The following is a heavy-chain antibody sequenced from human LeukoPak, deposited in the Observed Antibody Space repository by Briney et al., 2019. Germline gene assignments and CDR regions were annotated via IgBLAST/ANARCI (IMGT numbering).Heavy chain of an antibody. CDR2: IDPADGET. D-gene: IGHD1-1*01. V-gene: IGHV1-69-2*01. CDR3: ALPERLVGDAPVDF. J-gene: IGHJ3*01. Sequence: GATVKVSCKASGYIFTYYYIHWLQQAPGKGFEWMGRIDPADGETKYAENFQGRVTITADTTTDTVYMDLSSLRSDDTAVYFCALPERLVGDAPVDFWGQGTMVTVSS. CDR1: GYIFTYYY.